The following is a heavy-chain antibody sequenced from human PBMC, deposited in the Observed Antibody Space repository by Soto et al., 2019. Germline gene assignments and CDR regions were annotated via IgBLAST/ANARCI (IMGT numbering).Heavy chain of an antibody. CDR3: ARTSPYVWGSYRRDAFDI. J-gene: IGHJ3*02. CDR2: IIPIFGTA. D-gene: IGHD3-16*02. V-gene: IGHV1-69*13. CDR1: GGTFSSYA. Sequence: ASVKVSCKASGGTFSSYAISWVRQAPGQGLEWMGGIIPIFGTANYAQKFQGRVTITADESTSTAYMELSSLRSEDTAVYYCARTSPYVWGSYRRDAFDIWGQGTMVTVSS.